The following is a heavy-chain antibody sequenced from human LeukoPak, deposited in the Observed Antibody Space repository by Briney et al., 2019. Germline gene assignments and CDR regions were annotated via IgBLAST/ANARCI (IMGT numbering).Heavy chain of an antibody. CDR1: GFTFSSYS. CDR2: ISSSSSYI. J-gene: IGHJ6*02. CDR3: ASSRCSSTSCYYYYGMDV. D-gene: IGHD2-2*01. V-gene: IGHV3-21*01. Sequence: GGSLRLSCAASGFTFSSYSMNWVRQAPGKGLEWVSSISSSSSYIYYADSVKGRFTISRDNAKNSLYLQMNSLRAEDTAVYYWASSRCSSTSCYYYYGMDVWGQGTTVTVSS.